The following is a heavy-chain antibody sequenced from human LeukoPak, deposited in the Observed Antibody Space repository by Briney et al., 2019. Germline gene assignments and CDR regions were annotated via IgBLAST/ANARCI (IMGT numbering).Heavy chain of an antibody. CDR3: AKEGGAAAVAGLFDY. Sequence: PGGSLRLSCAASGFTFSSYAMRWVRQDPGKGLEWVSAISGSGGSTYYADSVKGRFTISRDNSKNTVYLQVNSLRAKDTAVYYCAKEGGAAAVAGLFDYWGQGTLVTVSS. D-gene: IGHD6-19*01. J-gene: IGHJ4*02. V-gene: IGHV3-23*01. CDR2: ISGSGGST. CDR1: GFTFSSYA.